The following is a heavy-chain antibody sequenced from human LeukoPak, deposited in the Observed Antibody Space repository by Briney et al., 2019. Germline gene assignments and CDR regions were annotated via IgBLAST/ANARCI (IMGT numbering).Heavy chain of an antibody. J-gene: IGHJ6*03. CDR1: GGSFSGYY. CDR3: ARVRQLAAFFYYYYMDV. D-gene: IGHD6-6*01. V-gene: IGHV4-34*01. Sequence: SETLSLTCAVYGGSFSGYYWSWIRQPPGKGLEWIGEINHSGSTNYNPSLKSRVTISVDTSKNQFSLKLSSVTAADTAVYYCARVRQLAAFFYYYYMDVWGKGTTVTVSS. CDR2: INHSGST.